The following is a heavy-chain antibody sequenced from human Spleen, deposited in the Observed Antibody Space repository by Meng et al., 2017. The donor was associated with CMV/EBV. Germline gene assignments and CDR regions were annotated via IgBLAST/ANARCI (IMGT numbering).Heavy chain of an antibody. Sequence: SETLSLTCSVSGGSISGHYWTWIRHPPGKGLEWIGYIYYTGSTSYNPSLKSRIAISVDTSKNHFSLRLRSVTAADTAVYYCARVTKGDYYFDYWGQGTLVTVSS. CDR1: GGSISGHY. J-gene: IGHJ4*02. CDR2: IYYTGST. V-gene: IGHV4-59*11. D-gene: IGHD2-21*02. CDR3: ARVTKGDYYFDY.